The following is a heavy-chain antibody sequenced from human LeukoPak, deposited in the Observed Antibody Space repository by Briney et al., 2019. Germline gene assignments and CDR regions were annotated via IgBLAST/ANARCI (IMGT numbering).Heavy chain of an antibody. V-gene: IGHV1-24*01. Sequence: GASVKVSCKVSGYTLTELFMHWVRQAPGKGLEGMGGFDPEDGETIYAQKFQGRVTMNEDTSTDTAYMELSSLRSEDRAVYFCATVREDIVVDHWFDPWGQGTLVTVSS. CDR3: ATVREDIVVDHWFDP. J-gene: IGHJ5*02. CDR2: FDPEDGET. D-gene: IGHD2-2*01. CDR1: GYTLTELF.